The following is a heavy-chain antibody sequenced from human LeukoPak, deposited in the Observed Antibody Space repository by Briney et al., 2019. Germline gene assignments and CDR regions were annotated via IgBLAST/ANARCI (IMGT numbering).Heavy chain of an antibody. CDR1: GFTFSSYS. D-gene: IGHD6-19*01. Sequence: PGGSLRLSCAASGFTFSSYSMNWVRQAPGKGLEWVSSISSSSSYVYYADSVKGRFTISRDNAMNSLYLQMNSLRAEDTAVYYCARDSDRYSSGWYWGQGTLVTVSS. J-gene: IGHJ4*02. CDR2: ISSSSSYV. CDR3: ARDSDRYSSGWY. V-gene: IGHV3-21*01.